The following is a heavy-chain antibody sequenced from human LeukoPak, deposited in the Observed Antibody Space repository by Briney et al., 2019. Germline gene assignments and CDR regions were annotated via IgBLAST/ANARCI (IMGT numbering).Heavy chain of an antibody. CDR1: GGSVRSYY. J-gene: IGHJ4*02. CDR3: ARGYYGSGSFDLDY. Sequence: PSETLSLTCTVSGGSVRSYYWSWIRQPAGKGLEWIGQIYTSGTSNYNPSLKSRLTMSVDTSKNQVSLKLTAVTAADTAMYYCARGYYGSGSFDLDYWGQGTLVIVSS. V-gene: IGHV4-4*07. D-gene: IGHD3-10*01. CDR2: IYTSGTS.